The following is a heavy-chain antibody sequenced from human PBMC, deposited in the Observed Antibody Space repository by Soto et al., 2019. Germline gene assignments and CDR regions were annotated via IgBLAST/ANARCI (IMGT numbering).Heavy chain of an antibody. V-gene: IGHV1-3*01. CDR1: GFTFTNYA. Sequence: ASVKVSCKASGFTFTNYAMNWVRQAPGQRLEWMGWIGAGNDNTKYSQKLQGRVTITRDTSASTAYMELSSLTSEDTAVYYCARGAVSSGWYVGEFDYWGQGTLVTVSS. D-gene: IGHD6-19*01. CDR2: IGAGNDNT. CDR3: ARGAVSSGWYVGEFDY. J-gene: IGHJ4*02.